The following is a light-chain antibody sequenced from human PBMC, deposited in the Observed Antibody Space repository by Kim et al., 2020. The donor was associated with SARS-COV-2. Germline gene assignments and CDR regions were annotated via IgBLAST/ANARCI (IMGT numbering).Light chain of an antibody. V-gene: IGKV1-39*01. CDR2: SAS. Sequence: SASIGHRVTLTCQSSHSIVTLLKWYQQKPGKAPHLVIHSASSLQVGVPSRFSGSETGTDFTLTISSLQPEDIAIYYCQQTYSMPYTFGQGTKLGI. J-gene: IGKJ2*01. CDR3: QQTYSMPYT. CDR1: HSIVTL.